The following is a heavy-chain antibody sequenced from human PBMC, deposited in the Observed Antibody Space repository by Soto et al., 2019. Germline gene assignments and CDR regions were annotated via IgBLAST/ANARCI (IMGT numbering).Heavy chain of an antibody. J-gene: IGHJ4*02. CDR1: GFTFSSYG. D-gene: IGHD6-19*01. CDR2: ISYDGSNK. Sequence: QVQLVESGGGVVQPGRSLRLSCAASGFTFSSYGMHWVRQAPGKGLEWVAVISYDGSNKYYADSVKGRFTISRDNSKNTLYLQMNSLRAEDTAVYYCATSGRGIGPYSSGPGDYWGQGTLVTVSS. V-gene: IGHV3-30*03. CDR3: ATSGRGIGPYSSGPGDY.